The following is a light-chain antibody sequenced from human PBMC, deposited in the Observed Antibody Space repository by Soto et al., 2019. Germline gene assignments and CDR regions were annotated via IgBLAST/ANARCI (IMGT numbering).Light chain of an antibody. CDR3: AAWDDSLSGYV. J-gene: IGLJ1*01. CDR2: GNR. Sequence: QSVLTQPPSVSGAPGQRVTISCTGNSSNLGAGYDVHWYQQLPGAVPKLVIFGNRNRPSGVPDRFSGSKSGTSASLAISGLRSEDEADYYCAAWDDSLSGYVFGTGTKVTVL. CDR1: SSNLGAGYD. V-gene: IGLV1-40*01.